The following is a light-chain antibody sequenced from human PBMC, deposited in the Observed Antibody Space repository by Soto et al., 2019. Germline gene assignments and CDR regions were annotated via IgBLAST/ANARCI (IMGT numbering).Light chain of an antibody. J-gene: IGLJ3*02. CDR2: DVT. CDR1: SSDVGDYNF. CDR3: CSYAGNLRGV. V-gene: IGLV2-11*01. Sequence: QSALTQPPSVSGSPGQSVTISCTGTSSDVGDYNFVSWYQHHPGRAPKLIIFDVTQRPSGVPDRFSGSKAGNTASLTISGLQVDDEADYFCCSYAGNLRGVFGGGTKVTVL.